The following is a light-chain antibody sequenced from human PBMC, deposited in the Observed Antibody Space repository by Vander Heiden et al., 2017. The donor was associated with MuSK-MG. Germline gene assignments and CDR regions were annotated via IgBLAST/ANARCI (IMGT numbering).Light chain of an antibody. CDR3: QQLNSSPFT. CDR2: AAS. V-gene: IGKV1-9*01. J-gene: IGKJ3*01. Sequence: DIQLTQSPSFLSASVGDRVTITCRASQGISSFLAWYQQKPGKAPKPLIYAASTLQSGVPSRFSGSGSGTEFTLTISSLQPEDFATYYCQQLNSSPFTFGPGTKVDIK. CDR1: QGISSF.